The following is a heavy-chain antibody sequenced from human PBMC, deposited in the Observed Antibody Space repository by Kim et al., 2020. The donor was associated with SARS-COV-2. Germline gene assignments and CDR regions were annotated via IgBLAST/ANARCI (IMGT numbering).Heavy chain of an antibody. CDR2: ISACSSYI. J-gene: IGHJ4*02. Sequence: GGSLRLSCADSGLTFSNYHMHWVRQAPGKGLEWVSSISACSSYIYYADSVRGRFTISRDNAKDSLYLQMNSLRAEDTAVYFCARGLVLPDSGRSRGGDYWGQGTLVTVSS. CDR3: ARGLVLPDSGRSRGGDY. D-gene: IGHD1-26*01. V-gene: IGHV3-21*01. CDR1: GLTFSNYH.